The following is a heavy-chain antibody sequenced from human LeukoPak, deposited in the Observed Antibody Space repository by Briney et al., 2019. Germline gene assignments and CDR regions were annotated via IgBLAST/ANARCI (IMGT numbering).Heavy chain of an antibody. Sequence: ASVKVSCKASGYTFTSYYMHWVRQAPGQGLEWMGIINPSGGSTSYAQKFQGRVTMTRDTSTSTVYMELSSLRSEDTAVYYCARDLRGRGYGYYYYGMDVRGQGTTVTVSS. V-gene: IGHV1-46*01. J-gene: IGHJ6*02. D-gene: IGHD5-18*01. CDR2: INPSGGST. CDR1: GYTFTSYY. CDR3: ARDLRGRGYGYYYYGMDV.